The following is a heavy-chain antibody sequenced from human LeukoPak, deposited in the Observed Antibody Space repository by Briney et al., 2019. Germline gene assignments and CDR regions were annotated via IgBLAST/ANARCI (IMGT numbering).Heavy chain of an antibody. D-gene: IGHD2-2*01. Sequence: PGGSLRLSCAASGFTFSSYEMNWVRQAPGKGLEWVSSFSDSGGSTHYADSVKGRFIISRDNSKNTLYLQMNSLRAEDTAMYYCAKFSSSYHKALDYWGQGTLVTVSS. CDR3: AKFSSSYHKALDY. CDR2: FSDSGGST. CDR1: GFTFSSYE. J-gene: IGHJ4*02. V-gene: IGHV3-23*01.